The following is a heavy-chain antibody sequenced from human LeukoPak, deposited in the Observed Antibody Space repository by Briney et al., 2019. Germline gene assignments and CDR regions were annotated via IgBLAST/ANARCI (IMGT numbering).Heavy chain of an antibody. CDR2: ISSTSSAI. Sequence: GGSPRLSCAASGFTISSYSINWVRQAPGKGLEWVSCISSTSSAIYYADSVKGRFTISRDNAKNSLYLQMNSLRAEDTAVYYCARVIGSYGDSAYWGQGTLVTVSS. CDR3: ARVIGSYGDSAY. CDR1: GFTISSYS. V-gene: IGHV3-48*04. D-gene: IGHD3-16*01. J-gene: IGHJ4*02.